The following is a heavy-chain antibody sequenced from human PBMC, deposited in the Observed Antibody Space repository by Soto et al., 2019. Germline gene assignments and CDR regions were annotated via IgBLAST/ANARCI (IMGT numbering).Heavy chain of an antibody. CDR1: GYAFRDYY. CDR2: INPNSGGT. D-gene: IGHD1-1*01. V-gene: IGHV1-2*02. J-gene: IGHJ4*02. Sequence: GASVEVSCKASGYAFRDYYIHWVLQAPGQGLEWMGWINPNSGGTKYAPKFQGGVTMTRDTSITTAYMELSRLRSGDTAVYYCAREPATAKPEGVDFWGQGTLVTVS. CDR3: AREPATAKPEGVDF.